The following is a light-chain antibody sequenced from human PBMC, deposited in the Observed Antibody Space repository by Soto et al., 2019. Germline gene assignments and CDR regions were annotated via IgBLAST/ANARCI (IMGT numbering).Light chain of an antibody. V-gene: IGLV2-14*01. CDR1: SSDVGGYNY. CDR3: SSLTSSSTNV. CDR2: DVT. J-gene: IGLJ1*01. Sequence: QSALTQPASVSGSPGQSIAISCTGTSSDVGGYNYVSWYQQHPGKAPKLIIYDVTNRPSGVSDRFSGSKSGNTASLTISGLQAEDEADYYCSSLTSSSTNVFGSGTKLTVL.